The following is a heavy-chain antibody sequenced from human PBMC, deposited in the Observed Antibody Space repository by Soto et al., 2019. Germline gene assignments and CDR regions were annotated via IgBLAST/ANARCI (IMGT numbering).Heavy chain of an antibody. CDR3: AKVDSSGRIYDY. CDR2: INAGNGNT. D-gene: IGHD3-22*01. Sequence: ASVKVSCKASGYTFTSYAMHWVCQAPGQRLEWMGWINAGNGNTKYSQKFQGRVTITRDTSASTAYMELNSLRAEDTVVYFCAKVDSSGRIYDYWGRGTLVTVSS. CDR1: GYTFTSYA. V-gene: IGHV1-3*01. J-gene: IGHJ4*02.